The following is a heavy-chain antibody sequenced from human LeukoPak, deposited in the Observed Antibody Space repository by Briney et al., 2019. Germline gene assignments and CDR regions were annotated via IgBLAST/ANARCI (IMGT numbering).Heavy chain of an antibody. CDR3: AREGPDSSGYYSDY. J-gene: IGHJ4*02. CDR2: INSDGSST. CDR1: GFTFSSYW. Sequence: GGSLRLSCAASGFTFSSYWMHWVRQAPGKGLVRVSRINSDGSSTAYADSVKGRFTISRDNAKNTLYLHMNSLRDEDTAVYYCAREGPDSSGYYSDYWGQGTPVTVSS. D-gene: IGHD3-22*01. V-gene: IGHV3-74*01.